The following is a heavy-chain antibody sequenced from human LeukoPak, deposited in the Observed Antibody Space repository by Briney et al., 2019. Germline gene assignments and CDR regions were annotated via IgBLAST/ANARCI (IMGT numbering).Heavy chain of an antibody. CDR1: GGSISSSSYY. J-gene: IGHJ4*02. CDR2: IYYSGST. D-gene: IGHD3-22*01. V-gene: IGHV4-39*01. Sequence: SETLSLTCTVSGGSISSSSYYWGWIRQPPGKGLEWIGSIYYSGSTYYNPSLKSRVTISVDTSKNQFSLKLSSVTAADTAVYYCARLEAYYYDSSGYYVAYFDYWGQGTLVTVSS. CDR3: ARLEAYYYDSSGYYVAYFDY.